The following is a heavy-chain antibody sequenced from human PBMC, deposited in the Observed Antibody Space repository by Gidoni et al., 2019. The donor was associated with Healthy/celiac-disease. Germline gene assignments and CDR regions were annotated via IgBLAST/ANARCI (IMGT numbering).Heavy chain of an antibody. CDR2: ISSSGSTI. D-gene: IGHD6-6*01. CDR1: GFTFSSYE. J-gene: IGHJ3*02. Sequence: EVQLVESGGGLVKPGGSLRLSCAASGFTFSSYEMNWVRQAPGKGLEWVSYISSSGSTIYYADSVKGRFTISRDNAKNSLYLQMNSLRAEDTAVYYCARALEYSSSFDAFDIWGQGTMVTVSS. CDR3: ARALEYSSSFDAFDI. V-gene: IGHV3-48*03.